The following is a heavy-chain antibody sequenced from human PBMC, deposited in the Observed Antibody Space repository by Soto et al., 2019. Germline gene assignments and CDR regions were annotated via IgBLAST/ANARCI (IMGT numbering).Heavy chain of an antibody. J-gene: IGHJ4*02. D-gene: IGHD5-12*01. CDR1: GFTFSSYG. CDR3: ANYYSGYDYAY. Sequence: GGSLRLSCAASGFTFSSYGMHWVRQAPGKGLEWVAVISYDGSNKYYADSVKGRFTISRDNSKNTLYLQMNSLRAEDTAVYYCANYYSGYDYAYWGQGTLVTVYS. CDR2: ISYDGSNK. V-gene: IGHV3-30*18.